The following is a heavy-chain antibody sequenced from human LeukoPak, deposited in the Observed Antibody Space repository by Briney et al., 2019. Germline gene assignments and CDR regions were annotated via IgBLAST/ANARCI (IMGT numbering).Heavy chain of an antibody. CDR1: GYTFTSYL. J-gene: IGHJ3*02. D-gene: IGHD3-3*01. V-gene: IGHV1-46*01. CDR3: ARGDHVRIYAESAFDI. CDR2: INPSGGST. Sequence: ASVKVSCKSYGYTFTSYLMHWVRQAPGQGLEWRGIINPSGGSTNYAQKFQGRVTMTRDTSTSTVYMELSRLRSEDTAVYYCARGDHVRIYAESAFDIWGQGTKVTVSS.